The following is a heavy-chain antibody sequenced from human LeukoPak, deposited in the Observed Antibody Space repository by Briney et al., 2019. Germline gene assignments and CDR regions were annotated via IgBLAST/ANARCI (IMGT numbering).Heavy chain of an antibody. Sequence: GASVKVSCKASGYTFTSYGIRWVRQAPGQGLEWMGWISAYNGNTNYAQKLQGRVTMTTDTSTSTAYMELRSLRSDDTAVYYCARESPDIVVVPAAQYYYYYYGMDVWGQGTTVTVSS. CDR3: ARESPDIVVVPAAQYYYYYYGMDV. CDR2: ISAYNGNT. D-gene: IGHD2-2*01. CDR1: GYTFTSYG. J-gene: IGHJ6*02. V-gene: IGHV1-18*01.